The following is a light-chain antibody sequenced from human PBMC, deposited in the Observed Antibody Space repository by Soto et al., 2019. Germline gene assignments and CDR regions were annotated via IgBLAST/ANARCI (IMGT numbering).Light chain of an antibody. CDR2: EVT. V-gene: IGLV2-14*01. CDR3: SSYTTNRVL. CDR1: SSDVGGYNY. Sequence: QSALTQPASVSGSPGQSITISCTGTSSDVGGYNYVSWYQQHPGKAPKLMIYEVTNRPSGVSNRFSGSKSGNTASLTISGLQAEDEADYYCSSYTTNRVLFGGGTKVTVL. J-gene: IGLJ2*01.